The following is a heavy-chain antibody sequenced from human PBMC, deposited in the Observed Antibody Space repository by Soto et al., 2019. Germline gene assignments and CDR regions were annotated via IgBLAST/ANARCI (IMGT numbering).Heavy chain of an antibody. Sequence: QVQLVQSGAEVKTPGSSLKVSCTVSGSRFSNYVISWVRQAPGHGLEWLGRIIPIFNTTQYAQKFQGRVIITADKSTNTASLELSSLTSDDTAVYYCAREGRGKKAGYNGLVSLGYWGQGTLVTVSS. CDR1: GSRFSNYV. CDR2: IIPIFNTT. D-gene: IGHD2-2*02. V-gene: IGHV1-69*06. J-gene: IGHJ4*02. CDR3: AREGRGKKAGYNGLVSLGY.